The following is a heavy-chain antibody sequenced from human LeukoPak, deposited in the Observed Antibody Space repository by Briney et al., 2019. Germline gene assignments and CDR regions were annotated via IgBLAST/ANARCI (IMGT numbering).Heavy chain of an antibody. Sequence: PGGSLRLSCAASGFSFGNYEMNWVRQAPGKGLEWISYISSSSSTIYYADSVKGRFTISRDNAKNSLYLQMNSLRDEDTAVYYCARAYLGGDYWGQGTLVTVSS. CDR1: GFSFGNYE. J-gene: IGHJ4*02. D-gene: IGHD4-23*01. CDR3: ARAYLGGDY. CDR2: ISSSSSTI. V-gene: IGHV3-48*02.